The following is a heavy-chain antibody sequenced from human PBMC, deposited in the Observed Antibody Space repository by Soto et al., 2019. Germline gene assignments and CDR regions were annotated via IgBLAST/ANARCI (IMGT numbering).Heavy chain of an antibody. D-gene: IGHD6-13*01. J-gene: IGHJ6*02. CDR2: INPNSGGT. Sequence: ASVKVSCKASGYTLTGYYMHWVRQAPGQGLEWMGWINPNSGGTNYAQKFQGWVTMTRDTSISTAYMELSRLRSDDTAVYYCARVGFSAAAGTVYYGMDVWGQGTTVTVSS. V-gene: IGHV1-2*04. CDR1: GYTLTGYY. CDR3: ARVGFSAAAGTVYYGMDV.